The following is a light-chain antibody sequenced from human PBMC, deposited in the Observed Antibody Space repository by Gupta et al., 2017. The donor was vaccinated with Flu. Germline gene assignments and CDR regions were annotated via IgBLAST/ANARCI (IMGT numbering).Light chain of an antibody. CDR2: KGS. CDR3: KQDKLFVT. Sequence: IVMTQTALSSPVTLGQPDSISCKSSQSLVHSDGNTSLSWLQQRPGQPPRLIIYKGSKRCIRDTDRFSGCGADNDFTLQSRRAEDEDVGVYYDKQDKLFVTFGQGTKLDIK. CDR1: QSLVHSDGNTS. V-gene: IGKV2-24*01. J-gene: IGKJ2*01.